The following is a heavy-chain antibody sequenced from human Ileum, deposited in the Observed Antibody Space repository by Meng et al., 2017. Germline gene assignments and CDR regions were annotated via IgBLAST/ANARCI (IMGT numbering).Heavy chain of an antibody. Sequence: VWLVGFVVGGFQTGRSLRHSCAASGCTFSTDAMSWVRQAPGKWLELVSSISASGGTNYADAVKGRFTVPRNNSKNTLFLQMTSLRAEDTAVYYCAKPAARTGWGGSWGQGTLVTVSS. CDR2: ISASGGT. CDR3: AKPAARTGWGGS. J-gene: IGHJ5*02. D-gene: IGHD7-27*01. CDR1: GCTFSTDA. V-gene: IGHV3-23*04.